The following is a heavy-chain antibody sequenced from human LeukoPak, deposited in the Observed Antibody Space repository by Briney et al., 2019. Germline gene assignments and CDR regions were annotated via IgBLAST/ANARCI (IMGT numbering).Heavy chain of an antibody. D-gene: IGHD5-24*01. J-gene: IGHJ5*02. CDR3: ARESLTWLQSRTSWFDP. CDR2: IYYSGST. V-gene: IGHV4-39*07. CDR1: GGSISSSSYY. Sequence: PSETLSLTCTVSGGSISSSSYYWGWIRQPPGKGLEWIGSIYYSGSTYYNPSLKSRVTISVDTSKNQFSLKLSSVTAADTAVYYCARESLTWLQSRTSWFDPWGQGTLVTVSS.